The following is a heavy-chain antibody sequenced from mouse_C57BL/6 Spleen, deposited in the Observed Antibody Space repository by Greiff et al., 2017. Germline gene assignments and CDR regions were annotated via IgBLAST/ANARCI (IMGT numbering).Heavy chain of an antibody. V-gene: IGHV1-55*01. D-gene: IGHD2-4*01. J-gene: IGHJ1*03. CDR3: ARSGVYDYDDGWYFDV. CDR1: GYTFTSYW. CDR2: IYPGSGST. Sequence: QVQLQQPGAELVKPGASVKMSRKASGYTFTSYWITWVKQRPGQGLEWIGDIYPGSGSTNYNEKFKSKATLAVDTSSSTAYMQLSSLTSEDSAVYYCARSGVYDYDDGWYFDVWGTGTTVNVSS.